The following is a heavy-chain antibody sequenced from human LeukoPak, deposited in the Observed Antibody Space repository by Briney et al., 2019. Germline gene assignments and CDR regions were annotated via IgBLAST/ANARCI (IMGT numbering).Heavy chain of an antibody. D-gene: IGHD1-7*01. CDR3: AREPTGTTNPPDY. Sequence: SVKVSCXASGGTFSIYTISWVRQALGQGLEWMGRIIPILGIANYAQKFQGRVTITADKSTSTAYMELSSLRSEDTAVYYCAREPTGTTNPPDYWGQGTLVTVSS. CDR1: GGTFSIYT. V-gene: IGHV1-69*04. J-gene: IGHJ4*02. CDR2: IIPILGIA.